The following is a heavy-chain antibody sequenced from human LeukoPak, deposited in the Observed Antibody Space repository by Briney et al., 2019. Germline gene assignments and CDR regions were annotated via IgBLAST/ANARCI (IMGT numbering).Heavy chain of an antibody. CDR2: ISSSSSYI. J-gene: IGHJ3*01. CDR3: ARDGTPVYSGYDYDTFGF. Sequence: GGSLRLSCAASGFTFSSYSMNWVRQAPGKGLEWVSSISSSSSYIYYADSVKGRSSISRDNAKNSLYLQMNSLRAEDTAVYYCARDGTPVYSGYDYDTFGFWGLGTMVTVSS. CDR1: GFTFSSYS. D-gene: IGHD5-12*01. V-gene: IGHV3-21*01.